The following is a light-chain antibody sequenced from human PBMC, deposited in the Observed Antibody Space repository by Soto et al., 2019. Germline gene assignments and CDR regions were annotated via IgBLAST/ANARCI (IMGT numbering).Light chain of an antibody. V-gene: IGKV3-15*01. CDR2: GAS. J-gene: IGKJ1*01. CDR1: QSVGNS. CDR3: LQYNKWPPWT. Sequence: VMTQFPATLSLSPWERVTLSFIPSQSVGNSLAWYRQKPGQAPRLLVYGASTRATGIPARISGSGSGTEFTLTITSLQSEDFAFYYCLQYNKWPPWTFGQGTKVDIK.